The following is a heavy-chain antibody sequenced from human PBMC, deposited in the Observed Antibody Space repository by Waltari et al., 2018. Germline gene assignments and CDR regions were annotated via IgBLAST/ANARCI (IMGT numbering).Heavy chain of an antibody. V-gene: IGHV3-53*02. CDR3: ARMGRESYYYFDY. CDR2: IYSNGNT. Sequence: EVQLVETGGDLIQPGGSLRLSCAVSGFTVSYTYMNWVRQAPGKGLEWVSTIYSNGNTYYADSVKGRFTISTDTAKNTLYLQINSLRDEDTAIYYCARMGRESYYYFDYWGQGTLVTVST. D-gene: IGHD1-26*01. J-gene: IGHJ4*02. CDR1: GFTVSYTY.